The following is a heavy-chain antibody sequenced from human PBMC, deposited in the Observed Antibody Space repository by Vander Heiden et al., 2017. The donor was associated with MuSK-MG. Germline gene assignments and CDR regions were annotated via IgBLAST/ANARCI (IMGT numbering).Heavy chain of an antibody. CDR2: IWYDGSNS. Sequence: QVQLVESGGGVVQPGRSLRLSCVASGFTFSSYGMHWVRQAPGKGLEWVAVIWYDGSNSYYADSVKGRFTISRDNSKNTLYLQMNSPRAEDTAVYYCAREGKAVAGTERGWIDPWGQGTLVTVSS. D-gene: IGHD6-19*01. CDR3: AREGKAVAGTERGWIDP. CDR1: GFTFSSYG. V-gene: IGHV3-33*01. J-gene: IGHJ5*02.